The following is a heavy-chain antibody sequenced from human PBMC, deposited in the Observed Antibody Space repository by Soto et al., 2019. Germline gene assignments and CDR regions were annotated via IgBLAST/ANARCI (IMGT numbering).Heavy chain of an antibody. D-gene: IGHD5-18*01. CDR2: MYFSGST. J-gene: IGHJ4*02. CDR1: GGSFSSGGYY. CDR3: ERSRGYSYGYNDY. Sequence: TLSLTCTVSGGSFSSGGYYWSWIRQHPGKGLEWIGYMYFSGSTYYNPSLKSRVTISVDRSKNQFSLKLSSVTAADTAVYYCERSRGYSYGYNDYWGQGTLVTVSS. V-gene: IGHV4-31*03.